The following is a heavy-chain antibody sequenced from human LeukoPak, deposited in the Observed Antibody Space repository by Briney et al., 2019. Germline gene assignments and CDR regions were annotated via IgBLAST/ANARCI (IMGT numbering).Heavy chain of an antibody. J-gene: IGHJ6*02. CDR1: GFTFSDYY. CDR3: ARGPIPDYYYYYGMDV. CDR2: ISSSGSTI. V-gene: IGHV3-11*01. Sequence: GGSLRLSCAASGFTFSDYYMSWIRQAPGKGLEWVSYISSSGSTIYYADSVKGRFTISRDNAKNSLYLQMNSLRAEDTAVYYCARGPIPDYYYYYGMDVGGQGTTVTVSS.